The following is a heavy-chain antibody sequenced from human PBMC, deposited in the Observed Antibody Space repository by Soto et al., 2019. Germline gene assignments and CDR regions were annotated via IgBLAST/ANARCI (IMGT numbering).Heavy chain of an antibody. Sequence: EEQLVEAGGGLVQPGGSLTLSCAASGFSFTDHYMEWVHQAPGKGLEWVARSRNKAKGYTTDYAASVKGRFTISRDLSKNSLYLQMNSLKTEDTAVYYCSKLEGGWGQGTLVTVSS. CDR1: GFSFTDHY. V-gene: IGHV3-72*01. D-gene: IGHD3-3*01. CDR3: SKLEGG. J-gene: IGHJ4*02. CDR2: SRNKAKGYTT.